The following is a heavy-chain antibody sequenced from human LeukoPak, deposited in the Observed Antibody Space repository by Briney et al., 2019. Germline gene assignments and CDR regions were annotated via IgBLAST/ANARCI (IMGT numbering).Heavy chain of an antibody. CDR3: ARVEAVAAAFDY. Sequence: SVKVSCKASGGTFSSYAISWVRQAPGQGLEWMGGIIPIFGTANYAQKFQGRVTITADKSTSTAYMELSSLRSEDTAVYYCARVEAVAAAFDYWGQGTLVTVSS. CDR2: IIPIFGTA. J-gene: IGHJ4*02. D-gene: IGHD6-19*01. CDR1: GGTFSSYA. V-gene: IGHV1-69*06.